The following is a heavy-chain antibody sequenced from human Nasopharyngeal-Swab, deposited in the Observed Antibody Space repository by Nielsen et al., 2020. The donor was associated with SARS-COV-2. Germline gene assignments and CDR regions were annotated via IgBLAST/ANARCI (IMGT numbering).Heavy chain of an antibody. CDR3: ARGRGYEPEEYYYMDV. Sequence: AGSLRLSCAASGFSFSSYAMHWVRQAPGKGLEWVAVISYDGSNKYYADSVKGRFTISRDNSKNTLYLQMNSLRAEDTAVHYCARGRGYEPEEYYYMDVWGKGTTLTVSS. CDR1: GFSFSSYA. CDR2: ISYDGSNK. J-gene: IGHJ6*03. D-gene: IGHD1-1*01. V-gene: IGHV3-30*04.